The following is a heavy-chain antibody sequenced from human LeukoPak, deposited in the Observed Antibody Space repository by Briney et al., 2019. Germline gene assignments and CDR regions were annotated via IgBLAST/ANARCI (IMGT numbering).Heavy chain of an antibody. CDR1: GGSISSSSYY. D-gene: IGHD2-15*01. CDR2: IYYSGST. J-gene: IGHJ4*02. CDR3: ARVATGGGSRGYFDY. V-gene: IGHV4-39*07. Sequence: SETLSLTCTVSGGSISSSSYYWGWIRQPPGKGLEWIGSIYYSGSTYYNPSLKSRVTISVDTSKNQFSVKLSSVTAADTAVYYCARVATGGGSRGYFDYWGQGTLVTVSS.